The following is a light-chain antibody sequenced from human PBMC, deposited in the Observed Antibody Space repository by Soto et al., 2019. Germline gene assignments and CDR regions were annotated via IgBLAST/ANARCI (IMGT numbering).Light chain of an antibody. CDR1: QSVSSTY. CDR3: KQRSSWPWT. CDR2: GTS. Sequence: EIVLLQSRATLSLSPGDSAPLSGQGSQSVSSTYLGWYQQQPGQPPRLLMSGTSNRATGTPDRFSGSGSGTDFTLTISRLEPEEFAIYYCKQRSSWPWTFGKGTKVDIK. J-gene: IGKJ1*01. V-gene: IGKV3D-20*02.